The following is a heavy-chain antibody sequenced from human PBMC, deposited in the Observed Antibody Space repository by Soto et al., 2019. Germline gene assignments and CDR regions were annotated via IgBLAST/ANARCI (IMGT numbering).Heavy chain of an antibody. CDR1: GFTFSDYA. Sequence: VGSLSLSCAASGFTFSDYAMHWVRPAPGKGLEWVAIISFDGSNEHYADSVQGRFTISRDNSENTLYLQMNSLRADDTAVYYCARPAATVIFYSGMDVWGQGTTVTVS. J-gene: IGHJ6*02. V-gene: IGHV3-30-3*01. CDR2: ISFDGSNE. D-gene: IGHD4-17*01. CDR3: ARPAATVIFYSGMDV.